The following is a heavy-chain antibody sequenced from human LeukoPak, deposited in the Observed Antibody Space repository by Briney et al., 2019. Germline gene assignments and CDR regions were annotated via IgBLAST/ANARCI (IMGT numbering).Heavy chain of an antibody. CDR1: GGSVSSGTYY. J-gene: IGHJ4*02. D-gene: IGHD1-26*01. CDR2: MYSSGST. Sequence: SETLSLTCTVSGGSVSSGTYYWSWIRQPPGEGLEWIGYMYSSGSTNYNPSLKGRVTISVDTSKNQFSLKLSSVTAADTAVYYCARHSYFDYWGQGTLVTVSS. CDR3: ARHSYFDY. V-gene: IGHV4-61*01.